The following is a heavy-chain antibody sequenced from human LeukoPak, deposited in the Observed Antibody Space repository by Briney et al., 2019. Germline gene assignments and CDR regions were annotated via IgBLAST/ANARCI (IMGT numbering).Heavy chain of an antibody. D-gene: IGHD3-3*01. CDR2: INHSGST. J-gene: IGHJ4*02. CDR3: ARRPGITIFGVVIMFLDY. Sequence: SETLSLTCAVYGGSFSGYYWSWIRQPPGKGLEWIGEINHSGSTNYNPSLKSRVTISVDTSKNQFSLKLSSVTAADTAVYYCARRPGITIFGVVIMFLDYWGQGTLVTVSS. CDR1: GGSFSGYY. V-gene: IGHV4-34*01.